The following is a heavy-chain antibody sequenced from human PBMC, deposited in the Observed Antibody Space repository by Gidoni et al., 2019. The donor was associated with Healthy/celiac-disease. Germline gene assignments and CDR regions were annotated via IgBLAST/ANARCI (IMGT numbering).Heavy chain of an antibody. CDR2: ISRGSSYI. Sequence: EVQLVESGGGVVKPGGSLRPSGAASGSTFSSDSLNWVRQAPGKGLEWVASISRGSSYIYYADSVKGLFTISRDNAKNSLYLQMNSLRAEDTAVYYCARSSTIFGVVIVFDYWGQGTLVTVSS. V-gene: IGHV3-21*01. D-gene: IGHD3-3*01. J-gene: IGHJ4*02. CDR3: ARSSTIFGVVIVFDY. CDR1: GSTFSSDS.